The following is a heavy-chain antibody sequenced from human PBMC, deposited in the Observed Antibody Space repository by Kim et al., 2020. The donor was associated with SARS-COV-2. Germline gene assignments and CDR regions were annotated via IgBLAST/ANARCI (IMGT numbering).Heavy chain of an antibody. CDR3: TRVSSYSSSWWDAFDI. Sequence: GGSLRLSCAASGLTFSDSAMHWVRQASGKGLEWVGRIRSKAKSYATSYAASVKGRFTISRDDSKNTAYLQMNTLKTEDTAVYYCTRVSSYSSSWWDAFDIWGQGTTVTVSS. CDR1: GLTFSDSA. D-gene: IGHD6-13*01. V-gene: IGHV3-73*01. CDR2: IRSKAKSYAT. J-gene: IGHJ3*02.